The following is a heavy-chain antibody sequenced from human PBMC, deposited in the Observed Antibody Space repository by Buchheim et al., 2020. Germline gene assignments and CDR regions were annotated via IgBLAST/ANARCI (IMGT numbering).Heavy chain of an antibody. V-gene: IGHV3-23*04. D-gene: IGHD4-11*01. J-gene: IGHJ4*02. CDR2: ISGSGATT. CDR1: GFSFSGYA. Sequence: EVQLVDSGGGLVQPGESLRLSCAASGFSFSGYAMSWVRQAPGKGLEWCSSISGSGATTFNADSVKGRFTLSRDNSKNMLYLQMNSLRAEDTAVYFCAKGSRGYTNYYFDCWGQGT. CDR3: AKGSRGYTNYYFDC.